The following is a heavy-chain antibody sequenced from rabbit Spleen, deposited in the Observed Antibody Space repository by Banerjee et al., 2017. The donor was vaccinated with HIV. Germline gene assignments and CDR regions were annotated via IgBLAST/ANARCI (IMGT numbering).Heavy chain of an antibody. V-gene: IGHV1S40*01. J-gene: IGHJ6*01. D-gene: IGHD8-1*01. Sequence: QSLEESGGDLVKPGASLTLTCKASGFDFTSTYYMCWVRQAPGKGLEWIACIYAGSSGSTYYASWAKGRFTISKTSSTTVTLQMPSLTAADTATYFCARDSGSSFSSYGMDLWGQGTLVTVS. CDR1: GFDFTSTYY. CDR3: ARDSGSSFSSYGMDL. CDR2: IYAGSSGST.